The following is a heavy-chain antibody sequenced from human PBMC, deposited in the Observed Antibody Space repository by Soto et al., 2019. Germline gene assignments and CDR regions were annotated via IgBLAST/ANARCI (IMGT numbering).Heavy chain of an antibody. CDR2: INPNSGGT. CDR3: ARVSIPRGWYIPGWFDP. D-gene: IGHD6-19*01. Sequence: ASVKVSCKASGYTFTGYYMHWVRQAPGQGLEWMGWINPNSGGTNYAQKFQGRVTMTRDTSISTAYMELSRLRSDDTAVYYCARVSIPRGWYIPGWFDPWGQGTLVTVSS. J-gene: IGHJ5*02. CDR1: GYTFTGYY. V-gene: IGHV1-2*02.